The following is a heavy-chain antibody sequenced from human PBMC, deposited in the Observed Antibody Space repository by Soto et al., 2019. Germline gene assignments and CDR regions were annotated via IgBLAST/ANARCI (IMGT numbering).Heavy chain of an antibody. CDR2: ISAYNGNT. J-gene: IGHJ4*02. V-gene: IGHV1-18*01. CDR1: GYTFTSYG. D-gene: IGHD3-22*01. Sequence: GASVKVSCKASGYTFTSYGISWVRQAPGQGLEWMGWISAYNGNTNYAQKLQGRVTMTTDTSTSTAYMELRSLRSDDTAVYYCARDPWAYYYDSSGYPFDYWGQGTLVTVSS. CDR3: ARDPWAYYYDSSGYPFDY.